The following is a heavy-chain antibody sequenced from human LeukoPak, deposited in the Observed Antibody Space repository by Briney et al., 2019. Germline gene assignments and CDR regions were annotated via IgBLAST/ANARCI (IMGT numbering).Heavy chain of an antibody. V-gene: IGHV3-23*01. J-gene: IGHJ4*02. CDR2: ISGSGDNT. Sequence: GGSLRLSCAASGFSFSSYAMRWVRQAPGKGPEWVSAISGSGDNTYYADSVRGRFTIPRDNSNNMLYLHMNSLRAEDTALYYCAKSASWTDFDSWGQGTLVTVSS. D-gene: IGHD3/OR15-3a*01. CDR1: GFSFSSYA. CDR3: AKSASWTDFDS.